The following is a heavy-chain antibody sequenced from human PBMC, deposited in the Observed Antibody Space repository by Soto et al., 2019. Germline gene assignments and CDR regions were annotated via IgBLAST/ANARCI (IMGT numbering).Heavy chain of an antibody. CDR2: IIPIFGTA. D-gene: IGHD3-3*01. Sequence: QVQLVQSGAEVKKPGSSVKVSCKASGGTFSSYAISWVRQAPGQGLEWMGGIIPIFGTANYAQKFQGRVTITADESTSTAYMELGSLRSEDTAVYYCARTAITIFGVAHDAGMDVWGQGTTVTVSS. J-gene: IGHJ6*02. V-gene: IGHV1-69*12. CDR1: GGTFSSYA. CDR3: ARTAITIFGVAHDAGMDV.